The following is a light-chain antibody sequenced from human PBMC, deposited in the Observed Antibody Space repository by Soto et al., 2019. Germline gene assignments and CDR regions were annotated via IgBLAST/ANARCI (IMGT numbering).Light chain of an antibody. J-gene: IGKJ5*01. V-gene: IGKV4-1*01. Sequence: DIVMTPSPDSLAVSLGERATINCKSSQSILFSSNNKKYLAWYQQQAGQPPKLLLYWASTRESGVPDRFSGSWSGTDFTLTISSLQAEDVAVYHCQQYYSALITFGQGTRLE. CDR1: QSILFSSNNKKY. CDR3: QQYYSALIT. CDR2: WAS.